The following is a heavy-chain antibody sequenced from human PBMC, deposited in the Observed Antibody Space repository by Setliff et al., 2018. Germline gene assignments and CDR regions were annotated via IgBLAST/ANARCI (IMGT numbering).Heavy chain of an antibody. CDR2: ISSSSGLI. CDR3: ARSAVAVPGQFYFDN. D-gene: IGHD6-19*01. Sequence: GESLTISCAASGFTFSTYAMNWLRQAPGKGLEWVSYISSSSGLIYYADSVKGRFTISRDEAKNSLYLQMNSLRTEDTAVYYCARSAVAVPGQFYFDNWGQGTQVTVSS. J-gene: IGHJ4*02. CDR1: GFTFSTYA. V-gene: IGHV3-48*01.